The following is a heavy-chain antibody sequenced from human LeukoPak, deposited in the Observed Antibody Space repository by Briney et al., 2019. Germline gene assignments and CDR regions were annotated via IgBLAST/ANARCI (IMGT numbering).Heavy chain of an antibody. CDR2: MNPNSGTDDT. D-gene: IGHD1-26*01. Sequence: ASVNVSCKASGYTFTGYYIHCVRQAPGQGLWWMGCMNPNSGTDDTNYAQKFQCRFTMTRDTSINTAYMELSRLRSDDTAVYYCARGGVNNSFAPWGQGTLVTVSS. CDR3: ARGGVNNSFAP. CDR1: GYTFTGYY. J-gene: IGHJ5*02. V-gene: IGHV1-2*02.